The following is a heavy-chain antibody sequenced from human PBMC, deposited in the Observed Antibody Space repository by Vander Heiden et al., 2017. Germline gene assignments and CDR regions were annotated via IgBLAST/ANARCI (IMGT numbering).Heavy chain of an antibody. CDR1: GFTFSSYG. V-gene: IGHV3-30*18. D-gene: IGHD6-13*01. CDR2: ISYDGSNK. Sequence: QVQLVESGGGVVQPGRSLRLSCAASGFTFSSYGMHWVRQAPGKGLEWVAFISYDGSNKYYADSVKCRFTISRDNSKNTLYLQMNSLRAEDTAVYYCAKCRDSSSWYWSFDYWGQGTLVTVSS. CDR3: AKCRDSSSWYWSFDY. J-gene: IGHJ4*02.